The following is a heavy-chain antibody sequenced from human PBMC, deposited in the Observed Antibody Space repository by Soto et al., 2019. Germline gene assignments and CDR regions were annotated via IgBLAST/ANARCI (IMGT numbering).Heavy chain of an antibody. CDR1: GFTFSSYA. D-gene: IGHD2-15*01. V-gene: IGHV3-30-3*01. J-gene: IGHJ6*02. CDR3: AREGASVVAATSQGYYYYGMDV. CDR2: ISYDGSNK. Sequence: LRLSCAASGFTFSSYAMHWVRQAPGKGLEWVAVISYDGSNKYYADSVKGRFTISRDNSKNTLYLQMNSLRAEDTAVYYCAREGASVVAATSQGYYYYGMDVWGQGTTVTVSS.